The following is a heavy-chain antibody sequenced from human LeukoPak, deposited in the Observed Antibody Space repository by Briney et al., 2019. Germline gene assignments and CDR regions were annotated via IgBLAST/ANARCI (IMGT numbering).Heavy chain of an antibody. Sequence: SGGSLRLSCAASGFTFSSYAMSWVRQAPGKGLEWVSAISGSGGSTYYADSVKGRFTISRDNSKNTLYLQMNSLRAEDTAVYYCAKGLGPVAYYGMDVWGQGTTVTVSS. CDR1: GFTFSSYA. CDR2: ISGSGGST. D-gene: IGHD6-6*01. V-gene: IGHV3-23*01. J-gene: IGHJ6*02. CDR3: AKGLGPVAYYGMDV.